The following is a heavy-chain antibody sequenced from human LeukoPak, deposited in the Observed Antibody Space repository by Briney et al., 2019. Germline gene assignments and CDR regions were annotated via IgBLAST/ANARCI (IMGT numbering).Heavy chain of an antibody. CDR3: ARLYDILTGYYYYFDY. V-gene: IGHV4-39*07. CDR2: IYHSGST. D-gene: IGHD3-9*01. J-gene: IGHJ4*02. CDR1: GDSISSSSYY. Sequence: SETLSLTCTVSGDSISSSSYYWGWIRQPPGKGLEWIESIYHSGSTYYSPSLRSRVTISMDTSKNQFFLRLNSVTAADTAVYYCARLYDILTGYYYYFDYWGQGTLATVSS.